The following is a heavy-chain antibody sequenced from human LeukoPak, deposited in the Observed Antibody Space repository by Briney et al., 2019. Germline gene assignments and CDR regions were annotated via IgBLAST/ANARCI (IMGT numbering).Heavy chain of an antibody. CDR3: YYYDTSTYWYFDL. J-gene: IGHJ2*01. CDR1: GGSIMSNNYY. CDR2: IYYSGST. Sequence: SETLSLTCTVSGGSIMSNNYYWGWVRQPPGQGLEWIGTIYYSGSTSYNPSLKSRVTISVDMSKNQFSLKLSSVTAADTAVYYPYYYDTSTYWYFDLWGRGTLVTVSS. V-gene: IGHV4-39*01. D-gene: IGHD3-22*01.